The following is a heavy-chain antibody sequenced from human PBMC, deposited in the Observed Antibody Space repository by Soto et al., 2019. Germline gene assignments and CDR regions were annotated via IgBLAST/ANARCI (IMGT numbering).Heavy chain of an antibody. J-gene: IGHJ5*02. CDR1: GGSLSSYY. CDR2: VYFSGNT. V-gene: IGHV4-59*01. D-gene: IGHD6-25*01. CDR3: GSVRPSGYVLS. Sequence: LSLTCTVSGGSLSSYYWTWIRQSPGKGLEWIGYVYFSGNTNYNPSLKSRVTISIDTSKNQFSLRLASVTAADTAFYYCGSVRPSGYVLSWGQGTLVTVSS.